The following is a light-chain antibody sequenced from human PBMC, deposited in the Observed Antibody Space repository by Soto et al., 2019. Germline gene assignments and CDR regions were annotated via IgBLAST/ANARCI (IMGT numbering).Light chain of an antibody. CDR2: GAF. CDR1: QSVSDN. CDR3: QQYKNWPPLT. J-gene: IGKJ4*01. Sequence: EIVMTQSPATLSVSPGDTATLSCRASQSVSDNLAWYQQKPGQGPRLLIYGAFTRATGIPARFSGSGSGTEFTLTISSLQSEDFAVYYCQQYKNWPPLTFGGGTKVEIK. V-gene: IGKV3-15*01.